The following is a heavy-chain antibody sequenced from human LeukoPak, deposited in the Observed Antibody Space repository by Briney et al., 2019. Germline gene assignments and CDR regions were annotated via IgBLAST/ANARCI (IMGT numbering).Heavy chain of an antibody. CDR1: GFTFSDYY. D-gene: IGHD2-21*02. Sequence: KPGGSLRLSCAASGFTFSDYYMSWIRQAPGKGLEWVSYISSSSSYTNYADSVKGRFSISRDNAKNSLYLQVNSPRAEDTAVYYCARARVTVSSGAFDIWGQGTMVTVSS. CDR2: ISSSSSYT. CDR3: ARARVTVSSGAFDI. J-gene: IGHJ3*02. V-gene: IGHV3-11*05.